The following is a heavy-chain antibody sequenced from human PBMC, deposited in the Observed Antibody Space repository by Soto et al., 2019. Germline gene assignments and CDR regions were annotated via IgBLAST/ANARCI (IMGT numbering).Heavy chain of an antibody. Sequence: AQGKGLEWVANIKQDGSEKYYVDSVKGRFTISRDNAKNTLYLQMNSLRAEDTAVYYCAKGLGSCSSTSCDVGSATDYWGELLLVPFSS. J-gene: IGHJ4*02. V-gene: IGHV3-7*03. CDR2: IKQDGSEK. CDR3: AKGLGSCSSTSCDVGSATDY. D-gene: IGHD2-2*01.